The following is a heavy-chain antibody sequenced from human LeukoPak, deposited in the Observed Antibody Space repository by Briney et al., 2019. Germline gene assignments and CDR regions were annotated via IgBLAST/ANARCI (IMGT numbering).Heavy chain of an antibody. J-gene: IGHJ4*02. V-gene: IGHV3-21*01. Sequence: GGSLRLSCAASGLDFNTYNMNWVRQAPGKGLEWVSSISDRSDYIYYSDSLRGRFSISRDNANNSLYLLMNSLRAEDTAIYYCARGNWNDEGFFDFWGQGILVTVSS. CDR1: GLDFNTYN. CDR2: ISDRSDYI. D-gene: IGHD1-1*01. CDR3: ARGNWNDEGFFDF.